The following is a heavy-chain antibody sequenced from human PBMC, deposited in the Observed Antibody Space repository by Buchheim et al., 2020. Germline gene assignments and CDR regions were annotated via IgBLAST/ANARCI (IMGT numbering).Heavy chain of an antibody. D-gene: IGHD4-17*01. Sequence: QITLKESGPTLVKPTQTLTLTCTFSGFSLSTSGVGVGWIRQPPGKALEWLALIYWDDDKRYSPSLKSRLPITKDTPKNKVVLTVTNMDPVDTATYYCAHRRPPKGYGDYVPRFDYWGQGTL. J-gene: IGHJ4*02. V-gene: IGHV2-5*02. CDR2: IYWDDDK. CDR1: GFSLSTSGVG. CDR3: AHRRPPKGYGDYVPRFDY.